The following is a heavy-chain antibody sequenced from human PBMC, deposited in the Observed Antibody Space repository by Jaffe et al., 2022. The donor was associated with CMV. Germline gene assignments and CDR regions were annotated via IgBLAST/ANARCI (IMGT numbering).Heavy chain of an antibody. CDR1: GFTFSSYG. Sequence: QVQLVESGGGVVQPGRSLRLSCAASGFTFSSYGMHWVRQAPGKGLEWVAVIWYDGSNKYYADSVKGRFTISRDNSKNTLYLQMNSLRAEDTAVYYCARDLFSDDSSGYPDYWGQGTLVTVSS. CDR3: ARDLFSDDSSGYPDY. J-gene: IGHJ4*02. V-gene: IGHV3-33*01. CDR2: IWYDGSNK. D-gene: IGHD3-22*01.